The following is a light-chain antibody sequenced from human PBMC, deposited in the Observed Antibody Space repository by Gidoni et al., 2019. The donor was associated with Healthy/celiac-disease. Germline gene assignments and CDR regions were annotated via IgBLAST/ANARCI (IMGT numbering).Light chain of an antibody. CDR1: SSAVGGYNY. V-gene: IGLV2-11*01. J-gene: IGLJ2*01. CDR2: DVS. CDR3: CSYAGSYTLGV. Sequence: QSALTQPRSVSGSPGQPVTISCTGTSSAVGGYNYVSWYQQHPGKAPKLMIYDVSKRPSGVPDRFSGSKSGNTASLTISGLQAEVEADYYCCSYAGSYTLGVFGGGTKLTVL.